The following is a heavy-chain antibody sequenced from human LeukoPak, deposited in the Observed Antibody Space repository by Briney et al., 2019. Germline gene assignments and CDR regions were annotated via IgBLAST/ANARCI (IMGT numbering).Heavy chain of an antibody. Sequence: GGSLRLSCAASGFTFNSYWMSWARQAPGKGLEWVANIKQDGSEKYYVDSVKGRFTISRDNAKNSLYLQMNSLRAEDTAVYYCATNWNRGAVDYWGQGTPVTVSS. D-gene: IGHD1/OR15-1a*01. CDR2: IKQDGSEK. J-gene: IGHJ4*02. V-gene: IGHV3-7*01. CDR1: GFTFNSYW. CDR3: ATNWNRGAVDY.